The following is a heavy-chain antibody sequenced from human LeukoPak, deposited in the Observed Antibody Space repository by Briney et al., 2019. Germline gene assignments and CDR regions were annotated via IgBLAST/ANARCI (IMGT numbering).Heavy chain of an antibody. D-gene: IGHD3-22*01. CDR1: GGTFSSYA. CDR2: IIPIFGTA. CDR3: AKGPYYDSSGYYRYYYYYYMDV. Sequence: AASVKVSCKASGGTFSSYAISWVRQAPGQGLEWMGGIIPIFGTANYAQKFQGRVTITADESTSTAYMELSSLRPEDTAVYYCAKGPYYDSSGYYRYYYYYYMDVWGKGTTVTISS. V-gene: IGHV1-69*13. J-gene: IGHJ6*03.